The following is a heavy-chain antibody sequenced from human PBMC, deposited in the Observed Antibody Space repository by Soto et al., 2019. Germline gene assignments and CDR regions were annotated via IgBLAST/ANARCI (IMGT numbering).Heavy chain of an antibody. Sequence: ASVKVSCKASGYTFTGYYMHWVRQAPGQGLEWMGWINPNSGGTNYAQKFQGWVTMTRDTSISTAYMELSRLRSDDTAVYYCARDRVVVAATGLGGAYYYYYGMDVWGQGTTVTVSS. J-gene: IGHJ6*02. CDR2: INPNSGGT. CDR3: ARDRVVVAATGLGGAYYYYYGMDV. V-gene: IGHV1-2*04. CDR1: GYTFTGYY. D-gene: IGHD2-15*01.